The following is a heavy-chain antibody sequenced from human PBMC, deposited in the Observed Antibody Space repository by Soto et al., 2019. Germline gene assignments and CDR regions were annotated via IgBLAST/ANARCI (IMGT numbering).Heavy chain of an antibody. Sequence: WASVKVSCKASGYTFTSYGISWVRQAPGQGLEWMGWISAYNGNTNYAQKLQGRVTMTTDTSTSTAYMELRSLRSDDTAVYYCARDASDYYDSSGYYRPFDYWRQGTLVTV. D-gene: IGHD3-22*01. CDR1: GYTFTSYG. V-gene: IGHV1-18*04. CDR2: ISAYNGNT. J-gene: IGHJ4*02. CDR3: ARDASDYYDSSGYYRPFDY.